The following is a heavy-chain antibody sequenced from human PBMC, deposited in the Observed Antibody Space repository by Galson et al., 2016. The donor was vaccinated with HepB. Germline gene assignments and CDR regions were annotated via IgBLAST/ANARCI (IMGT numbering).Heavy chain of an antibody. CDR1: GGSISSRNYY. CDR3: ARHTDYYDTSGFVFDY. Sequence: ETLSLTCTVSGGSISSRNYYWGCIRQPPGKGLEWIGSIYYSGSTYYNPSLKSRVTISVDTSKNQFSLKLSSVTAADMAVYYCARHTDYYDTSGFVFDYWGQGTLVTVSS. J-gene: IGHJ4*02. V-gene: IGHV4-39*01. CDR2: IYYSGST. D-gene: IGHD3-22*01.